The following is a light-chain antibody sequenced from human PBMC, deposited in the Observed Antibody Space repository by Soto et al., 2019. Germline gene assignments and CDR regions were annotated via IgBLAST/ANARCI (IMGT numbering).Light chain of an antibody. Sequence: EIVLTQSPGTLSLSPGERATLSCRAIQSITSNFLAWYQLKPAQAPRLLIYGASSRATGIPARFSGSGSGTDFTLTISSLEPEDFAVYYCQQRSNWPPFTFGQGTRLEI. CDR2: GAS. V-gene: IGKV3D-20*02. J-gene: IGKJ5*01. CDR1: QSITSNF. CDR3: QQRSNWPPFT.